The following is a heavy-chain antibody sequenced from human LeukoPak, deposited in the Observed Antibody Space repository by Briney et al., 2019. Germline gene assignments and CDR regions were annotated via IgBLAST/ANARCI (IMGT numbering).Heavy chain of an antibody. D-gene: IGHD3/OR15-3a*01. V-gene: IGHV3-11*06. CDR3: ASGTGGFY. J-gene: IGHJ4*02. Sequence: AGGSLRLSCAASGFTFSDYYMSWIRQAPGRGLEWVSYISWDSSYTSYANSVKGRFTISRDNAKNSLYLQMNSLRDEDTAVYYCASGTGGFYWGQGTLVTVSS. CDR2: ISWDSSYT. CDR1: GFTFSDYY.